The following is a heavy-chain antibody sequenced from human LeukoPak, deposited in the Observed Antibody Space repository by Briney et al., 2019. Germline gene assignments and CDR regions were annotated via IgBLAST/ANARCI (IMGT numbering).Heavy chain of an antibody. J-gene: IGHJ4*02. CDR2: INHSGST. V-gene: IGHV4-34*01. CDR3: ARGRDGYNFLNRGGYYYDY. D-gene: IGHD5-24*01. CDR1: GGSISSYY. Sequence: PSETLSLTCTVSGGSISSYYWSWIRQPPGKGLEWIGEINHSGSTNYNPSLKSRVTISVDTSKNQFSLKLSSVTAADTAVYYCARGRDGYNFLNRGGYYYDYWGQGILVTVSS.